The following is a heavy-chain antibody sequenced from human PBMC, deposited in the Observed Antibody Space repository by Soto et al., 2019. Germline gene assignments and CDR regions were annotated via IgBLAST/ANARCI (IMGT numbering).Heavy chain of an antibody. CDR1: GGPLSSGSYY. V-gene: IGHV4-61*01. CDR2: IYYSGTT. D-gene: IGHD2-21*02. Sequence: PSETLSLTCTVSGGPLSSGSYYWSWIRQSPGQGLEWIGYIYYSGTTKYNPSLKSRVSISVDTSKNQFSLRLTSLSAADTAVYYCARQRTSVVTQAYFDVWGPGSLVTVSS. J-gene: IGHJ4*02. CDR3: ARQRTSVVTQAYFDV.